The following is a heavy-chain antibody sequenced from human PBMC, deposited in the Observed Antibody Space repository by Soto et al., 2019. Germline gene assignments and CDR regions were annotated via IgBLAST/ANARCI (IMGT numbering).Heavy chain of an antibody. V-gene: IGHV4-30-2*01. J-gene: IGHJ5*02. D-gene: IGHD3-3*01. CDR2: IYHSGST. CDR1: GGSISSGGYS. CDR3: ARVISGSLWSGYYTAHWFDP. Sequence: SETLSLTXAVSGGSISSGGYSWSWIRQPPGTGLEWIGYIYHSGSTYYNPSLKSRVTISVDRSKNQFSLKLSSVTAADTAVYYCARVISGSLWSGYYTAHWFDPWGQGTLVTVSS.